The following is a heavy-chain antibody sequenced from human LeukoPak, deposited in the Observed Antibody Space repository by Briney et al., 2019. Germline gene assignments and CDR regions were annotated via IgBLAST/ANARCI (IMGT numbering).Heavy chain of an antibody. V-gene: IGHV3-23*01. D-gene: IGHD3-16*01. Sequence: PGGSLRLSCAASGFTFSNYTFSWVRQAPGKGLEWVSGFGGGYSDTNYADSVKGRFTISRDNSRNTLYLQMNSLRAEDTAVYYCAKAGGDPYYFYYYMDVWGKGTTVTVSS. J-gene: IGHJ6*03. CDR1: GFTFSNYT. CDR2: FGGGYSDT. CDR3: AKAGGDPYYFYYYMDV.